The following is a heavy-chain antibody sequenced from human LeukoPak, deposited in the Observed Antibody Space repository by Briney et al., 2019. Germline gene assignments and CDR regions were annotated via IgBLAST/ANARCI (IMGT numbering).Heavy chain of an antibody. Sequence: GESLKISCKGSGYSFTSYWIGWVRQMPGKGLEWMGIIYPGDSDTRYSPSFQGQVTISADKSISTAYLQWSSLKAPDTAMYHCARPRQWELNDAFDIWGQGTMVTVSS. V-gene: IGHV5-51*01. CDR3: ARPRQWELNDAFDI. CDR2: IYPGDSDT. J-gene: IGHJ3*02. D-gene: IGHD1-26*01. CDR1: GYSFTSYW.